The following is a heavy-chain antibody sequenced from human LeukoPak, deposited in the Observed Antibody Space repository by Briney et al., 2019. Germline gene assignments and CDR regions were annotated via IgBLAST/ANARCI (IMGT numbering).Heavy chain of an antibody. V-gene: IGHV4-59*01. Sequence: SETLSLTCTVSGGSISSYYWSWIRQPPGKGLEWIGYIYYSGSTNYNPSLKSRVTISVDTSKNQFSLKLSSVTAADTAVYYCATYGRGYWGQGTLVTVSS. CDR1: GGSISSYY. CDR2: IYYSGST. CDR3: ATYGRGY. J-gene: IGHJ4*02. D-gene: IGHD4-17*01.